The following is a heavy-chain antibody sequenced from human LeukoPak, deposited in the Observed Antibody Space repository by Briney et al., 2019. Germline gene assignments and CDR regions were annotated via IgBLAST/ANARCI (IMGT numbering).Heavy chain of an antibody. CDR3: ARETSIAARTAGWFDP. Sequence: ASVKVSCKASGYTFTGYYMHWVRQAPGQGLEWMGWINPNSGGTNYAQKFQGRVTMTRDTSASTAYMELSSLRSEDMAVYYCARETSIAARTAGWFDPWGQGTLVTVSS. V-gene: IGHV1-2*02. CDR2: INPNSGGT. CDR1: GYTFTGYY. J-gene: IGHJ5*02. D-gene: IGHD6-6*01.